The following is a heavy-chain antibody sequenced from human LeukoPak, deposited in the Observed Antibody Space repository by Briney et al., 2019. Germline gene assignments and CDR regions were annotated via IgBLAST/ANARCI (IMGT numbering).Heavy chain of an antibody. CDR2: INGDGSST. D-gene: IGHD3-10*01. CDR3: TYGPRQYLDY. CDR1: GFTFSSYW. J-gene: IGHJ4*02. Sequence: PGGSLRLSCAASGFTFSSYWMHWVRQAPGKGLVWVSRINGDGSSTSYADSVKGRFTSSRDTAKNTLYLQMTSLRAEDTAVYYCTYGPRQYLDYWGQGTLVTVSS. V-gene: IGHV3-74*01.